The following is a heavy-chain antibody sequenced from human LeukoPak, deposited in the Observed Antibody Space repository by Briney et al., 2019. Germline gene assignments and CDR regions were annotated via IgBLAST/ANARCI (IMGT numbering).Heavy chain of an antibody. CDR2: INPSGGST. V-gene: IGHV1-46*01. CDR3: ARAMAAGPNYYYYYMDV. J-gene: IGHJ6*03. Sequence: ASVKVSCKASGYTFTSYYMHWVRQAPGQGLEWMGIINPSGGSTSYAQKFQGRVTMTRDMSTSTVYMELSSLRSEDTAVYYCARAMAAGPNYYYYYMDVWGKGTTVTVSS. CDR1: GYTFTSYY. D-gene: IGHD5-24*01.